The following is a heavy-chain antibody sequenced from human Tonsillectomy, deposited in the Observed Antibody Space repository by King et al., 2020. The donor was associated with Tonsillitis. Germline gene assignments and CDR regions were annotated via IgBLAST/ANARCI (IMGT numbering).Heavy chain of an antibody. CDR1: GYRFTSYW. D-gene: IGHD6-19*01. Sequence: QLVQSGAEVKKPGESLKISCKGSGYRFTSYWIGWVRQMPGKGLEWMGIIYPVDSESRYRPTFQGQVTISADTSISTAYLQWSSLKASDTAMYYCARQVAGDWYFDLWGRGTLVTVSS. CDR2: IYPVDSES. V-gene: IGHV5-51*03. CDR3: ARQVAGDWYFDL. J-gene: IGHJ2*01.